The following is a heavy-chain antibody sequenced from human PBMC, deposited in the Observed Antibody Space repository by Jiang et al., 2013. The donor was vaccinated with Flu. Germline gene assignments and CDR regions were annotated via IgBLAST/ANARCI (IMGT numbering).Heavy chain of an antibody. CDR3: AAGGSCDY. V-gene: IGHV3-48*03. D-gene: IGHD2-15*01. CDR2: ISSSGGTI. CDR1: GFTFSNYE. J-gene: IGHJ4*02. Sequence: VQLLESGGGLVQPGGSLRLSCAASGFTFSNYEMNWVRQAPGKGLEWISYISSSGGTIYYADSVKGRFTVSRDNAKNSLHLQLNSLKAEDTAIYYCAAGGSCDYWGQGTLVTVSS.